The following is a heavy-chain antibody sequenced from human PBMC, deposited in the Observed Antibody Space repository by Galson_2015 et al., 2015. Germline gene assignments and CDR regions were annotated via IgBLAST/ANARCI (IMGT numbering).Heavy chain of an antibody. J-gene: IGHJ6*02. Sequence: SVKVSCKASGYTFTSYGISWVRQAPGQGLEWMGWISAYNGNTNYAQKLQGRVTMTTDTSTSTAYMELRSLRSDDTAVYYCARWDLGYCSGGSCPQDVWGQGTTVTVSS. CDR3: ARWDLGYCSGGSCPQDV. V-gene: IGHV1-18*01. CDR1: GYTFTSYG. D-gene: IGHD2-15*01. CDR2: ISAYNGNT.